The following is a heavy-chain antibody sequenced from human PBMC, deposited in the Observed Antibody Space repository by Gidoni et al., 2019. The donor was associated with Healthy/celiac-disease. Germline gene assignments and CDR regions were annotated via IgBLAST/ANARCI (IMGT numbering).Heavy chain of an antibody. D-gene: IGHD6-19*01. CDR1: GFTFSTYG. J-gene: IGHJ4*02. CDR2: IWYDGSNK. Sequence: QVQLVESGGGVVQPGRSLSISCAASGFTFSTYGMHWVRQAPGKGLEWVAVIWYDGSNKYYADSVKGRFTISRDNSKNTLYLQMNSLRAEDTAVYYCARGAAVAATPFDYWGQGTLVTVSS. V-gene: IGHV3-33*01. CDR3: ARGAAVAATPFDY.